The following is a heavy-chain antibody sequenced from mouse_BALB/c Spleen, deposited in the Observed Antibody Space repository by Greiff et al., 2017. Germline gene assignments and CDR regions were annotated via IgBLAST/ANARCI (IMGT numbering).Heavy chain of an antibody. D-gene: IGHD1-1*01. V-gene: IGHV2-6-2*01. Sequence: VKLVESGPDLVAPSQSLSITCTVSGFSLTSYGVHWVRQPPGKGLEWLVVIWSDGSTTYNSALKSRLSISKDNSKSQVFLKMNSLQTDDTAMYYCARHDYGSSCFDYWGQGTTLTVSS. CDR2: IWSDGST. J-gene: IGHJ2*01. CDR3: ARHDYGSSCFDY. CDR1: GFSLTSYG.